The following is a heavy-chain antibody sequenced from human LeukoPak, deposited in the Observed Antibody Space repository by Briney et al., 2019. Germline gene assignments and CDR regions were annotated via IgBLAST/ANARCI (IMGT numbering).Heavy chain of an antibody. V-gene: IGHV3-7*01. CDR3: ARPPRDSSALHAFDI. Sequence: PGGSLRLSCAASGFTFSSYWMSWVRQAPGKGLEWVANIKQDGSEKYYVDSVKGRFTISRDNAKNSLYLQMNSLRAEDTAVYYCARPPRDSSALHAFDIWGQGTMVTVSS. CDR2: IKQDGSEK. CDR1: GFTFSSYW. D-gene: IGHD3-22*01. J-gene: IGHJ3*02.